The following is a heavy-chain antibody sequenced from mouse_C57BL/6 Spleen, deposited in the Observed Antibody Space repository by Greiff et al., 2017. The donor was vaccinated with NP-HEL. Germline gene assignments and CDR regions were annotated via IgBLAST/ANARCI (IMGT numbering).Heavy chain of an antibody. CDR2: LNPSNGGT. CDR3: VRYEALSMVLAPRFAD. V-gene: IGHV1-53*01. D-gene: IGHD2-1*01. CDR1: GYTFTSYW. J-gene: IGHJ3*01. Sequence: QVQLKQPGTELVKPGASVKLSCKASGYTFTSYWLHWVKQRPGPGLEWIGNLNPSNGGTNYNATFKSKATLTVDQSSSTAYMHLSSLTSEDSSVYYCVRYEALSMVLAPRFADWGKGILVTVSA.